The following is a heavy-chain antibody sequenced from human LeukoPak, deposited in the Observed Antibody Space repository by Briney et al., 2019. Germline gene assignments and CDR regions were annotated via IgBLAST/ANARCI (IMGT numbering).Heavy chain of an antibody. D-gene: IGHD5-24*01. CDR1: GGTFSSYA. V-gene: IGHV1-69*06. CDR3: ARDGDGYNLSWFDP. J-gene: IGHJ5*02. CDR2: IIPSFGTT. Sequence: GASVKVSCKASGGTFSSYAISWVRQAPGQGLEWMGGIIPSFGTTNYAQKFQGRVTITADKSTSTAYMELSSLRSEDTAVYYCARDGDGYNLSWFDPWGQGTLVTVSS.